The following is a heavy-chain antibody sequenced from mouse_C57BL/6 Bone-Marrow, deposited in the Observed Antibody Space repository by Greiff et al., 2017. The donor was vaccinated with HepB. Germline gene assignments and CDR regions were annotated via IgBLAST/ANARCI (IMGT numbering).Heavy chain of an antibody. V-gene: IGHV7-3*01. CDR3: TRYRGIRRYYYAMDD. CDR1: GFTFTDYY. J-gene: IGHJ4*01. D-gene: IGHD2-4*01. Sequence: EVQGVESGGGLVQPGGSLSLSCAASGFTFTDYYMSWVRQPPGKALEWLGFIRNKANGYTTEYSASVKGRFTISRDNSQSILYLQMNALRAEDSATYYCTRYRGIRRYYYAMDDWGQGTSVTVSS. CDR2: IRNKANGYTT.